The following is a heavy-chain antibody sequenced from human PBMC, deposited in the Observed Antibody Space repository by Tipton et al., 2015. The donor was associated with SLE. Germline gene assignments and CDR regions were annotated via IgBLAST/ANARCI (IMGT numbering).Heavy chain of an antibody. CDR2: INHSGST. J-gene: IGHJ4*02. CDR3: AREGSGSFDY. V-gene: IGHV4-34*01. D-gene: IGHD5-12*01. Sequence: TLSLTCAVYGGSFSGYYWSWIRQPPGKGLEWIGEINHSGSTNYNPSLKGRVTISVVTSKNQFSLKLSSVTAADTAVYYCAREGSGSFDYWGQGTLVTVSS. CDR1: GGSFSGYY.